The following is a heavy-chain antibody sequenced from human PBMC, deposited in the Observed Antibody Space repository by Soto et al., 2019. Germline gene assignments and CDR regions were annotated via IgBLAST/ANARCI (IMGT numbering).Heavy chain of an antibody. V-gene: IGHV3-23*01. CDR3: AKPRGLIVVVPAALVGLDV. J-gene: IGHJ6*02. CDR2: ISGSGGST. Sequence: GGSLRLSCAASGFTFSSYAMSWVRQAPGKGLEWVSAISGSGGSTYYADSVKGRFTISRDNSKNTLYLQMNSLRAEDTAVYYCAKPRGLIVVVPAALVGLDVWGQGTTVTVSS. CDR1: GFTFSSYA. D-gene: IGHD2-2*01.